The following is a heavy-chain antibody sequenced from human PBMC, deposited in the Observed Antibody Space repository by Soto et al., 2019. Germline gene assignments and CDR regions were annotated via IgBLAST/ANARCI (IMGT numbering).Heavy chain of an antibody. Sequence: EVQLVQSGAEVKKPGESLKISCKGSGYSFTSYWIGWVRQMPGKGLEWMGIIYPGDSDTRYSPSFQGQVTISADKSISTADLQWSSLKASDTAMYYCARWGAVGGTSVVSYYYYGMDVWGQGTTVTVSS. CDR1: GYSFTSYW. J-gene: IGHJ6*02. D-gene: IGHD6-19*01. CDR3: ARWGAVGGTSVVSYYYYGMDV. V-gene: IGHV5-51*01. CDR2: IYPGDSDT.